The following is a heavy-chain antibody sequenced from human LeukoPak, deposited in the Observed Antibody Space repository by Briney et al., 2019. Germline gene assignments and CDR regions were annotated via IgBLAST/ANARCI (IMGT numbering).Heavy chain of an antibody. CDR2: INSDGGGA. J-gene: IGHJ5*02. CDR3: ARDVPHNWFDT. CDR1: GITFGNNW. Sequence: GGSLRLSCAASGITFGNNWMHWVRQGPGKGLVWISRINSDGGGAIYADSVKGRFTVSRDNAKNTLYLQMNSLRAEDTAVYYCARDVPHNWFDTWGQGTLATVPS. V-gene: IGHV3-74*01.